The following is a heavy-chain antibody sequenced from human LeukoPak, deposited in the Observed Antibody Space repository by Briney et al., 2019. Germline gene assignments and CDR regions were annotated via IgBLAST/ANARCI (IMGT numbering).Heavy chain of an antibody. J-gene: IGHJ4*02. CDR3: ARDLPQIEY. Sequence: GGSLRLSCAASGFTFDDYDMSWVREAPGKGLEWVSGINWNGGDTAYADSVKGRFTISRDNAKNSLYLQMNSLRAEDTALYYCARDLPQIEYWGQGTLVTVSS. D-gene: IGHD3-22*01. CDR2: INWNGGDT. CDR1: GFTFDDYD. V-gene: IGHV3-20*04.